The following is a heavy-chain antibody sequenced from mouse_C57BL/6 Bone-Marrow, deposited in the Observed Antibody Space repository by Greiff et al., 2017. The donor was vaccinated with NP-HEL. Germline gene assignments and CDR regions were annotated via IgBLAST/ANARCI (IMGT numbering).Heavy chain of an antibody. CDR1: GYTFTDYN. CDR2: INPNNGGP. J-gene: IGHJ1*03. Sequence: EVKLQESGPELVKPGASVKMSCKASGYTFTDYNMHWVKQSHGKSLEWIGYINPNNGGPSYNQKFKGQATLTVNKSSSTAYMELRSLTSEDSAVYYCASWNYYGSSYGWYFDVWGTGTTVTVSS. V-gene: IGHV1-22*01. CDR3: ASWNYYGSSYGWYFDV. D-gene: IGHD1-1*01.